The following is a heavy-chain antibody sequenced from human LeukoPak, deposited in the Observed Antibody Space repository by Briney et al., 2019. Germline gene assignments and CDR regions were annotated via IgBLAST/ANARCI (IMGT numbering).Heavy chain of an antibody. CDR1: GFTFSSYW. CDR3: ARGYRAGSGYFYWLYYMDV. CDR2: INSDGSST. J-gene: IGHJ6*03. D-gene: IGHD3-9*01. Sequence: GGSLRLSCAASGFTFSSYWMHWVRQAPGKGLVWVSRINSDGSSTSYADSVKGRFTISRDNAKNTLYLQMNSLRAEDTAVYYCARGYRAGSGYFYWLYYMDVWGKGTTVTVSS. V-gene: IGHV3-74*01.